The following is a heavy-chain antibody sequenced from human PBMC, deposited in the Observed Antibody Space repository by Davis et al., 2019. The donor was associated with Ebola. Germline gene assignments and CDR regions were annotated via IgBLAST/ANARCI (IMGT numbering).Heavy chain of an antibody. Sequence: GESLKISCAASGFTFSGSAMHWVRQASGKGLEWVGRIRSKANSYATAYAASVKGRFTISRDDSKNTAYLQMNSLKTEDTAVYYCAREGAMEGGDGMDVWGQGTTVTVSS. CDR1: GFTFSGSA. CDR2: IRSKANSYAT. D-gene: IGHD5-18*01. J-gene: IGHJ6*02. CDR3: AREGAMEGGDGMDV. V-gene: IGHV3-73*01.